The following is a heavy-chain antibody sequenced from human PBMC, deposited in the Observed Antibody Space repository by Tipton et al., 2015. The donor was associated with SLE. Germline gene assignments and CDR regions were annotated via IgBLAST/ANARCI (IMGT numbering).Heavy chain of an antibody. CDR2: IHYSGTT. D-gene: IGHD3-3*01. J-gene: IGHJ4*02. Sequence: GLVKPSETLSLTCTVSGGSITNHYWNWIRQPPGKGLEWIGYIHYSGTTHDNPSLKSRVTMSVDMSKNQFSLKLSSVTAADTAVYYCARGWTVLRFLEWVGFFDYWGQGTLVTVSS. CDR3: ARGWTVLRFLEWVGFFDY. CDR1: GGSITNHY. V-gene: IGHV4-59*08.